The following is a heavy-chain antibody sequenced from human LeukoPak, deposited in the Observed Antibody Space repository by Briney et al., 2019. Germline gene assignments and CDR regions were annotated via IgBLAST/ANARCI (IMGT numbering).Heavy chain of an antibody. CDR1: GFTFSSYA. J-gene: IGHJ4*02. Sequence: PGGSLRLSCAASGFTFSSYAMHWVRQAPGKGLEWVAIISYDGSNKYYADSVKGRFTISRDNSKNTLYLQMNSLRAEDTAVFYCARDRVAKLDDWNIYWGQGTLLTVSS. V-gene: IGHV3-30-3*01. CDR3: ARDRVAKLDDWNIY. D-gene: IGHD1/OR15-1a*01. CDR2: ISYDGSNK.